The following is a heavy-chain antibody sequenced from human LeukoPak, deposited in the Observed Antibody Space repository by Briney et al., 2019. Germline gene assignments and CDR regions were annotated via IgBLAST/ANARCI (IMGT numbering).Heavy chain of an antibody. J-gene: IGHJ4*02. CDR3: ASRMGSGSYTFDY. CDR1: GGSISSGNW. V-gene: IGHV4-4*02. CDR2: IYHSGST. D-gene: IGHD3-10*01. Sequence: MSSGTLSLTCAVSGGSISSGNWWSWVRQPPGKGLEWIGEIYHSGSTNYNPSLKSRVTISVDKSKNQFSLKLSSVTAADTAVYYCASRMGSGSYTFDYWGQGTLVTVSS.